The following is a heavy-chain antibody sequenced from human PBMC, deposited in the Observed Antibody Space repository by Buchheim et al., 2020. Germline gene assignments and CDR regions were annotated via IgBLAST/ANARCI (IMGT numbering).Heavy chain of an antibody. V-gene: IGHV3-23*01. J-gene: IGHJ4*02. D-gene: IGHD3-3*02. CDR1: GFTFSSYA. Sequence: EVQLLESGGGLVQPGGSLRLSCAASGFTFSSYAMSWVRQAPGKGLEWVSAIRGRGGRTYCADSVKGRFTISRDNSKNTLYLRVNSPRAEYTAVYYCAPRTGSISMGWGQGTL. CDR2: IRGRGGRT. CDR3: APRTGSISMG.